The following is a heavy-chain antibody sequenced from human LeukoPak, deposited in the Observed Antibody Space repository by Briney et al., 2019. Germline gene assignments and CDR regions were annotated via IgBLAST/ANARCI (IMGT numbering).Heavy chain of an antibody. CDR2: ISHDGSNK. J-gene: IGHJ4*02. D-gene: IGHD4-17*01. Sequence: GRSLRLSCAASGFTFSSYAMHWVRQAPGKGLEWVAVISHDGSNKYYADSVKGRFTISRDNSKNMLYLQMGSLRPDDTAVYYCARDPPGDYYFDYWGQGTLVTVSS. V-gene: IGHV3-30*04. CDR3: ARDPPGDYYFDY. CDR1: GFTFSSYA.